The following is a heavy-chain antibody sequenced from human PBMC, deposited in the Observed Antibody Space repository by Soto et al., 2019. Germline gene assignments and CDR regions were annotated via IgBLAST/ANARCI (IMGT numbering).Heavy chain of an antibody. Sequence: LSCAASGFTFSSYGMHWVRQAPGKGLEWVALITYAGSNKNYADSVKGRFTISRDNSKNTLYLQMNSLRPEDTAVYYCARSEQYQVFAFDIWGQGTMVTVSS. CDR3: ARSEQYQVFAFDI. D-gene: IGHD6-19*01. V-gene: IGHV3-30*03. CDR2: ITYAGSNK. J-gene: IGHJ3*02. CDR1: GFTFSSYG.